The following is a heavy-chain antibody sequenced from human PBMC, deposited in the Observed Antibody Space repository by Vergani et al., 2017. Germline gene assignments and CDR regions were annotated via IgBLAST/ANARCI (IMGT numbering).Heavy chain of an antibody. CDR3: ARAPGGFGDYGLYYSWDV. V-gene: IGHV4-59*13. J-gene: IGHJ6*02. CDR2: IDSTGST. Sequence: QVQLEESGPGLVKPSETLSLTCPVPGGPFNTYYWSWIRQSPGKGLEWIGYIDSTGSTNYNPSLNSRVTMSVDTSKNQFSLKLRSVTAADTAVYYCARAPGGFGDYGLYYSWDVWGQGTKVTVSS. CDR1: GGPFNTYY. D-gene: IGHD4-17*01.